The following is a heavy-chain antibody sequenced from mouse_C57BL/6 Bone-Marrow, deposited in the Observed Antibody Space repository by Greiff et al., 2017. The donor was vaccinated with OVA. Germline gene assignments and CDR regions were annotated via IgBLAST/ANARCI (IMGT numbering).Heavy chain of an antibody. CDR2: ISDGGSYT. D-gene: IGHD4-1*01. V-gene: IGHV5-4*01. J-gene: IGHJ2*01. CDR3: ARRDTGGVDY. CDR1: GFTFSSYA. Sequence: EVHLVESGGGLVKPGGSLKLSCAASGFTFSSYAMSWVRQTPDKRLEWVATISDGGSYTYYPDNVKGRFTISRDNAKNNLYLQMSHLKSEDTAMYYCARRDTGGVDYWGQGTTLTVSS.